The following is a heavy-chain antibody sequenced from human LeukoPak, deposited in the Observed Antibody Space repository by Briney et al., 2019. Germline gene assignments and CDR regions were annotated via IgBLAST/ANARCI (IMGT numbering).Heavy chain of an antibody. CDR3: ARSVPAAGCPDAFDI. CDR1: GGSVRSSSFY. V-gene: IGHV4-39*06. Sequence: PSEPLSLTCTLSGGSVRSSSFYWGWMRQPPGKGLECIGTIYYSGITYYSSSLKSRVTISVDTSKNQFALKLSPVTAADTAVYFCARSVPAAGCPDAFDIWGHGTLVTVSS. CDR2: IYYSGIT. D-gene: IGHD2-2*01. J-gene: IGHJ3*02.